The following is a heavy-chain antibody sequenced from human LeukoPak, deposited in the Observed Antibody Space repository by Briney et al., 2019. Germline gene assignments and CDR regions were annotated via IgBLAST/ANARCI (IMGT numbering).Heavy chain of an antibody. CDR3: ARGAITMLRAWEFDY. D-gene: IGHD3-10*01. CDR1: GLSFSNVW. V-gene: IGHV3-66*01. J-gene: IGHJ4*02. CDR2: IYSGGST. Sequence: GGSLRLSCAASGLSFSNVWMSWGRQAPGKGLEWVSVIYSGGSTYYADSVKGRVTISRDNSKNTLYLQMNSLRVEDTAVYYCARGAITMLRAWEFDYWGQGSLVTVSS.